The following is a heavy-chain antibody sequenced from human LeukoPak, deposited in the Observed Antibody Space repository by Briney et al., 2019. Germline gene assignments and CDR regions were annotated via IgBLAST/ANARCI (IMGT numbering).Heavy chain of an antibody. Sequence: VASVKVSCKASGYTFTGYYMHWVRQAPGQGLEWMGWINPNSGGTNYAQKFQGRVTMTRDTSISTAYMELSRLRSDDTAVYYCARGIAVAGNPPLDYWGQGTLVTVSS. D-gene: IGHD6-19*01. V-gene: IGHV1-2*02. CDR3: ARGIAVAGNPPLDY. CDR1: GYTFTGYY. J-gene: IGHJ4*02. CDR2: INPNSGGT.